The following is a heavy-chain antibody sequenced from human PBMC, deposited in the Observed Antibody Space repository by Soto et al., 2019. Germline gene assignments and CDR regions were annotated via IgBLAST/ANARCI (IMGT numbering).Heavy chain of an antibody. CDR3: AREVYSGSGKSSPGALGY. V-gene: IGHV1-18*01. D-gene: IGHD3-10*01. J-gene: IGHJ4*02. CDR1: FYTFTNYG. Sequence: QVQLVQSGAEVKKPGASVKVSCMASFYTFTNYGISWVRQAPGQGLEWMGWISAYNGNTDYAQSLQGRVTMTTDTSTSTAYMELRSLRSDDTAVYYCAREVYSGSGKSSPGALGYWGQGTLVTVSS. CDR2: ISAYNGNT.